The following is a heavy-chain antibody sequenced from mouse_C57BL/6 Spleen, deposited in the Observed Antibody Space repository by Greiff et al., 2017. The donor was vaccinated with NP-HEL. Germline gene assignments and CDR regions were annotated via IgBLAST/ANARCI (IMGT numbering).Heavy chain of an antibody. Sequence: QVQLQQSGPELVKPGASVKISCKASGYAFSSSWMNWVKQRPGKGLEWIGRIYPGDGDTNYNGKFKGKATLTADKSSSTAYMQLSSLTSEDSAVYFCAPDGSDAMDYWGQGTPVTVSS. CDR3: APDGSDAMDY. CDR2: IYPGDGDT. V-gene: IGHV1-82*01. D-gene: IGHD2-3*01. CDR1: GYAFSSSW. J-gene: IGHJ4*01.